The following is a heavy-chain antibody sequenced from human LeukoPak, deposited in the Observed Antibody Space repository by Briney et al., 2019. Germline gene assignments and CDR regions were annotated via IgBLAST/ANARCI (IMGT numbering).Heavy chain of an antibody. CDR1: GGSISSGDYY. D-gene: IGHD5-12*01. V-gene: IGHV4-30-4*01. CDR2: IYYSGST. CDR3: ARERLTEEMATIPSKNWFDP. Sequence: SETLSLTCTVSGGSISSGDYYWSWIRQPPGKGLEWIGYIYYSGSTYYNPSLKSRVTISVDTSKNQFSLRLSSVTAADTAVYYCARERLTEEMATIPSKNWFDPWGQGTLVTVSS. J-gene: IGHJ5*02.